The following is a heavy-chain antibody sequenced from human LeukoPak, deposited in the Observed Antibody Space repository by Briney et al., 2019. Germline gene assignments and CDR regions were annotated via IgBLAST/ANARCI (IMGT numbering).Heavy chain of an antibody. CDR3: ARGDFWSGYYTFYFDY. CDR1: GGSFSGYY. CDR2: INHSGST. Sequence: PSETLSLTCAVYGGSFSGYYWSWIRQPPGKGLEWIGEINHSGSTNYNPSLKSRVTISVDTSKNQFSLKLSSVTAADTAVYYCARGDFWSGYYTFYFDYWGQGTLVTVSS. J-gene: IGHJ4*02. V-gene: IGHV4-34*01. D-gene: IGHD3-3*01.